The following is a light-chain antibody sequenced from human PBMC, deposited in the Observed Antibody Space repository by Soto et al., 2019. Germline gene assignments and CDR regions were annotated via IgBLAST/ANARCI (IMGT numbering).Light chain of an antibody. CDR2: GAS. J-gene: IGKJ1*01. CDR3: QQYNNWPRRT. CDR1: QSVSSN. Sequence: EIVMTQSPATLSVSPGERATLSCRASQSVSSNLAWYQQKPGQAPRLLIYGASTRATGIPARFSGSGSGTEFTLTISSLQSEDFAFYYCQQYNNWPRRTFGQGTNVEIK. V-gene: IGKV3-15*01.